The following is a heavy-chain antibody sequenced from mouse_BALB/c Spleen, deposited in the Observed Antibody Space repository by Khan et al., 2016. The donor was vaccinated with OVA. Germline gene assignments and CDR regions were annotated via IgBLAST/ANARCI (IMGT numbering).Heavy chain of an antibody. CDR3: TRHGYVAWFTY. CDR2: IDPFSGAT. CDR1: GYSFTTYY. V-gene: IGHV1S135*01. Sequence: VQLKQSGPELMKPGTSVMISCKASGYSFTTYYIHWVMQSHGKSLEWIGYIDPFSGATTFNQKFTGKATLTVDKSSRTAYIHRSKLTSDDSAIYYCTRHGYVAWFTYWGQGTLVTVSA. J-gene: IGHJ3*01. D-gene: IGHD2-2*01.